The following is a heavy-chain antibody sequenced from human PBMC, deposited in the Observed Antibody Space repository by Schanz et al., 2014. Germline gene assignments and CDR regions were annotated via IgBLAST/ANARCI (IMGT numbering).Heavy chain of an antibody. D-gene: IGHD4-17*01. CDR1: GFTFSSYA. Sequence: QLVGSGGGLIQPGGSLRLSCAASGFTFSSYAMHWVRQAPGKGLEWVALISNDGSIKYYADSVEGRFTISRDNSRNTLYLQMNSLRTEDTAVYYCARPRFDYGEVDYWGQGTLVTVSS. CDR3: ARPRFDYGEVDY. CDR2: ISNDGSIK. J-gene: IGHJ4*02. V-gene: IGHV3-30-3*01.